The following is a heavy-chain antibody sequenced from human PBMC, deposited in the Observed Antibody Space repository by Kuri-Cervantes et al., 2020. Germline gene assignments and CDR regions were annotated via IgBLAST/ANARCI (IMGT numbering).Heavy chain of an antibody. J-gene: IGHJ4*02. CDR2: ISAYNGNT. Sequence: ASVKVSCKASGYTFTSYGISWVRQAPGQGLEWMGWISAYNGNTIYAQQFQGRVTMAEDTSTDTAYMELTSLRSDDTAVYYCATLRAQDGSSFDYWGQGTLVTVSS. V-gene: IGHV1-18*01. CDR3: ATLRAQDGSSFDY. CDR1: GYTFTSYG. D-gene: IGHD6-13*01.